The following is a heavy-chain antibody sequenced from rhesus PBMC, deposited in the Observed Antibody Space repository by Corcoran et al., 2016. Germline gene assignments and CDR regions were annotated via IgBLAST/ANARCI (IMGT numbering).Heavy chain of an antibody. CDR1: GGSISSNY. V-gene: IGHV4S11*01. Sequence: QVQLQESGPGLVKPLETLSLTCAVSGGSISSNYWSWIRQAPGKGLEWIGYIYGSGSSTNSNPSLKSRVTLSVDTSKNQVSLKLRSVTAADTAVYYCASGSFARFDVWGAGVLVTVSS. CDR2: IYGSGSST. J-gene: IGHJ5-1*01. D-gene: IGHD5-12*01. CDR3: ASGSFARFDV.